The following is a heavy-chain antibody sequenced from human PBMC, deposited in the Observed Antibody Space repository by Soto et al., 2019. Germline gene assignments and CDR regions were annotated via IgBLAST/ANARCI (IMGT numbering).Heavy chain of an antibody. CDR3: ARHRHSLNVAASWSDP. V-gene: IGHV4-59*08. CDR2: IHGSGIG. D-gene: IGHD6-19*01. J-gene: IGHJ5*02. Sequence: SETLSLTCSVSGVSITDNYCTWVRQPPGMRLEWIGYIHGSGIGNYNPSLKSRLSMSVDTSKSQVSLRLSAVTAADTAVYFCARHRHSLNVAASWSDPCGQGTVVTVSS. CDR1: GVSITDNY.